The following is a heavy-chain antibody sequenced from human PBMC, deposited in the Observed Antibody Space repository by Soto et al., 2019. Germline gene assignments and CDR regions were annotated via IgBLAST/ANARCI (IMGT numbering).Heavy chain of an antibody. CDR1: GGTFSSYA. V-gene: IGHV1-69*13. Sequence: ASVKVSCKASGGTFSSYAISWVRQAPGQGLEWMGGIIPIFGTANYAQKFQGRVTITADESTSTAYMELSSLRSEDTAVYYCARDIDGGCSSTSCYGYYYGMDVWGQGTTVTVSS. J-gene: IGHJ6*02. D-gene: IGHD2-2*01. CDR3: ARDIDGGCSSTSCYGYYYGMDV. CDR2: IIPIFGTA.